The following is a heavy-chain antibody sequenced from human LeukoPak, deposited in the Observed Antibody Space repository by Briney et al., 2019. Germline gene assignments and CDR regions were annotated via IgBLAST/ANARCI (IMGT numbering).Heavy chain of an antibody. CDR3: ARAPEGFLELFDY. CDR2: IYYSGDT. J-gene: IGHJ4*02. D-gene: IGHD3-3*01. Sequence: PSETLSLTCTVSGASISSNSYYWSWIRQPPGKGLEWIGHIYYSGDTKYNPSLKSRVTISVDTSKNQFSLKLSSVTAADTAVYYCARAPEGFLELFDYWGQGTLVTVSS. CDR1: GASISSNSYY. V-gene: IGHV4-61*01.